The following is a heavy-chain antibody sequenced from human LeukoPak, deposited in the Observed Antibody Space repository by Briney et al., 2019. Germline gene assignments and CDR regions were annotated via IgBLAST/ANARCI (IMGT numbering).Heavy chain of an antibody. V-gene: IGHV3-66*01. Sequence: PGGSLRLSCAASGFTVSSNYMSWVRQAPGKGLEWVSVIYSGGSTYYADSVKGRFTISRDNSKNKLYLQMNSLRAEDTAVYYCAITVTVYYYGMDVWGQGTTVTVSS. CDR1: GFTVSSNY. J-gene: IGHJ6*02. CDR3: AITVTVYYYGMDV. CDR2: IYSGGST. D-gene: IGHD4-17*01.